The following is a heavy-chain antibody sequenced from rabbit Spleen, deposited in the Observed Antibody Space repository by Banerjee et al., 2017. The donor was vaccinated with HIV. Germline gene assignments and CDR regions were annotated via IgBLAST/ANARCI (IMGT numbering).Heavy chain of an antibody. J-gene: IGHJ3*01. CDR2: IYAGSSAST. D-gene: IGHD2-1*01. CDR1: GFSFSSNYY. Sequence: QEQLVESGGDLVQPEGSLTLTCTASGFSFSSNYYMCWVRQAPGKGLECIACIYAGSSASTYYANWAKGRFTISKTSSTTVTLQMTSLTAADTATYFCARVDAGDRGDLTRLDLWGPGTLVTVS. V-gene: IGHV1S45*01. CDR3: ARVDAGDRGDLTRLDL.